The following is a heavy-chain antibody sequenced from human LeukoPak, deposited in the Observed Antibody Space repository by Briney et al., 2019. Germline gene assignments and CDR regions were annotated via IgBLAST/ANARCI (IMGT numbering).Heavy chain of an antibody. CDR3: ARRGNWGFFDY. V-gene: IGHV4-59*08. CDR1: GDSFSSYY. D-gene: IGHD7-27*01. Sequence: SETLSLTCTVSGDSFSSYYWSWIRQPPGKGLEWIAYIYYSGSTNYNPSLKSRVTISLDTSKNQFSLKLSSVTAADTAVYYCARRGNWGFFDYWGQGTLVTVSS. CDR2: IYYSGST. J-gene: IGHJ4*02.